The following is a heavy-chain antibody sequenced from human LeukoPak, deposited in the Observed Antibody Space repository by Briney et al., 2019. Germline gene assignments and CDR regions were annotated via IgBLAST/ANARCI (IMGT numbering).Heavy chain of an antibody. J-gene: IGHJ6*02. CDR3: AKPGVWYTDYYYGMEV. CDR1: GFTFRSYG. D-gene: IGHD2-2*02. CDR2: ISYDGSEK. Sequence: PGRSLRLSCAGSGFTFRSYGLHWVRQAPGKGLEWVAVISYDGSEKYYADSVKGRFTVSRDNSNNTMYLHMDGLKPQDTGVYWCAKPGVWYTDYYYGMEVWGQGTTVTVSS. V-gene: IGHV3-30*18.